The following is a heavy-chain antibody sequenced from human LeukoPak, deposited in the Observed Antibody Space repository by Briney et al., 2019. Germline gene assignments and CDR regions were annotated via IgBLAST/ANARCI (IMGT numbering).Heavy chain of an antibody. Sequence: ASVTVSCKASGYIFPSYGIRWVRQAPGQGREGVGWISAHAGNTNYAQKVQSRVTMTMDTFSSTPYMELRSLRSDETAVYYCAREGTSGYDQQDYWGQGTLVTVSS. CDR1: GYIFPSYG. V-gene: IGHV1-18*01. CDR2: ISAHAGNT. CDR3: AREGTSGYDQQDY. J-gene: IGHJ4*02. D-gene: IGHD5-12*01.